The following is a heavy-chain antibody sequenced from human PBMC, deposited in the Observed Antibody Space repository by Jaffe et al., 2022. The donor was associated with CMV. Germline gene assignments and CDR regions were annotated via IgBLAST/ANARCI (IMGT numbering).Heavy chain of an antibody. CDR3: ARDKLRWSGYDWVYYYYGMDV. CDR1: GFTFSDYY. V-gene: IGHV3-11*01. Sequence: QVQLVESGGGLVKPGGSLRLSCAASGFTFSDYYMSWIRQAPGKGLEWVSYISSSGSTIYYADSVKGRFTISRDNAKNSLYLQMNSLRAEDTAVYYCARDKLRWSGYDWVYYYYGMDVWGQGTTVTVSS. D-gene: IGHD5-12*01. CDR2: ISSSGSTI. J-gene: IGHJ6*02.